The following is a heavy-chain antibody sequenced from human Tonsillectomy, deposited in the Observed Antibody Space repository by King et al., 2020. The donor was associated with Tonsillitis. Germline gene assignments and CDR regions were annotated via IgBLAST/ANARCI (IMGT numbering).Heavy chain of an antibody. J-gene: IGHJ6*03. CDR2: ISNDGRNR. V-gene: IGHV3-30*03. CDR1: GFSFSTYR. D-gene: IGHD3-10*01. CDR3: AGALSYYPYYMDV. Sequence: VQLVESGGGVVQPGRSLRLSCVASGFSFSTYRMHWVRQAPGKGLEWVAVISNDGRNRNYADSVKGRFTISRDNSKNTLYLQMNSLRPEDTAVYYCAGALSYYPYYMDVWGKGTTVTVSS.